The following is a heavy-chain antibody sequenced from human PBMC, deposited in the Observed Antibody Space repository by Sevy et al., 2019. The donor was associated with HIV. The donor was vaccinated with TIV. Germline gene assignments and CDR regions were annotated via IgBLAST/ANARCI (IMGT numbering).Heavy chain of an antibody. CDR2: INSGSTII. CDR1: GFTFSSYN. CDR3: ARDGGYSDYGMDL. V-gene: IGHV3-48*01. Sequence: GGSLRLSCAASGFTFSSYNFNWVRQAPGKGLELISFINSGSTIISHADSVKGRFTISRDSVKKSVYLQMNSLRVEDTAVYYCARDGGYSDYGMDLWGQGTTVTVSS. D-gene: IGHD2-15*01. J-gene: IGHJ6*02.